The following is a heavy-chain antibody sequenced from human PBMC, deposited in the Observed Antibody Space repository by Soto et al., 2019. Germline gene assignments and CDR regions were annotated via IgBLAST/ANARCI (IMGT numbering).Heavy chain of an antibody. CDR2: ISAYNGNT. Sequence: QVQLVQSGAEVKKPGASVKVSCKASGYTVTSYGISWVRQAPGQGLEWMGWISAYNGNTNYAQKLQGRVTMTTDTSPSTAYMELRSLRSDDTAVYSCARYFSSSYFSDALDIWGQGTMVTVSS. V-gene: IGHV1-18*01. J-gene: IGHJ3*02. D-gene: IGHD6-6*01. CDR1: GYTVTSYG. CDR3: ARYFSSSYFSDALDI.